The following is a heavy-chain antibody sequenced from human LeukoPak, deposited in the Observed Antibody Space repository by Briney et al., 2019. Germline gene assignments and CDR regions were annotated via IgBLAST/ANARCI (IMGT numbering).Heavy chain of an antibody. D-gene: IGHD2-2*01. Sequence: ASVKVSCKASGYTFTSYYMHWVRQAPGQGLEWMGIINPSGGSTSYAQKFQGRVTMTRDMSTSTVYMELSSLRSEDTAVYYCARDPGGYCSSTSCYGYYYYMDVWGKGTTVTVSS. J-gene: IGHJ6*03. CDR3: ARDPGGYCSSTSCYGYYYYMDV. CDR2: INPSGGST. V-gene: IGHV1-46*01. CDR1: GYTFTSYY.